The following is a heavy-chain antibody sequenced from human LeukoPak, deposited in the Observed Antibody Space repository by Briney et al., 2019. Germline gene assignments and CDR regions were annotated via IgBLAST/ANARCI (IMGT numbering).Heavy chain of an antibody. V-gene: IGHV1-24*01. J-gene: IGHJ4*02. CDR3: ATVRINYDFWSGPFDY. Sequence: GASVKVSCKVSGYTLTELSMHWVRQAPGKGLEWMGGFDPEDGETIYAQKFQGRVTMTEDTSTDTAYMELSSLRSEDTAVYYCATVRINYDFWSGPFDYWGQGTLVTVSS. CDR2: FDPEDGET. CDR1: GYTLTELS. D-gene: IGHD3-3*01.